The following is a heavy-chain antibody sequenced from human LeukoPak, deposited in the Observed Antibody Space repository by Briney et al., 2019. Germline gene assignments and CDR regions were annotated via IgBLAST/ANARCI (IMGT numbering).Heavy chain of an antibody. V-gene: IGHV1-8*01. CDR2: MNPNSGNT. Sequence: ASVKVSCKASGYTFTSYDINWVRQATGQGLEWMGWMNPNSGNTGYAQKFQGRVTMTRNTSISTAYMELSSLRSEDTAVYYCARRSSSSWYSAVRYFDYWGQGTLVTVSS. CDR3: ARRSSSSWYSAVRYFDY. CDR1: GYTFTSYD. J-gene: IGHJ4*02. D-gene: IGHD6-13*01.